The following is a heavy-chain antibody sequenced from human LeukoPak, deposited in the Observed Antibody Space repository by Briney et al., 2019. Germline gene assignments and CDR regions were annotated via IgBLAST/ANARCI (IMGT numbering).Heavy chain of an antibody. Sequence: ASVKVSCKASGYTFTSYYMHWVRQAPGQGLEWMGWISAYNGNTNYAQKLQGRVTMTTDTSTSTAYMELRSLRSDDTAVYYCARDRTPLQPADYWGQGTLVTVSS. V-gene: IGHV1-18*04. D-gene: IGHD1-14*01. CDR1: GYTFTSYY. J-gene: IGHJ4*02. CDR3: ARDRTPLQPADY. CDR2: ISAYNGNT.